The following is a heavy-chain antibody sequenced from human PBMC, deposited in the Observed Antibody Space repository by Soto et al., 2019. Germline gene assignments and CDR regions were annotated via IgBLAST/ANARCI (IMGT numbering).Heavy chain of an antibody. J-gene: IGHJ4*02. V-gene: IGHV4-31*03. Sequence: SETLSLTCPFSGFSISSGGYYWSWIRQHPGKGLEWIGYIYYSGSTYYNPSLKSRVTISVDTSKNQFSLKLSSVTAADTAVYYCARVGSYGYRFFDYWGQGTLVTVSS. D-gene: IGHD5-18*01. CDR1: GFSISSGGYY. CDR2: IYYSGST. CDR3: ARVGSYGYRFFDY.